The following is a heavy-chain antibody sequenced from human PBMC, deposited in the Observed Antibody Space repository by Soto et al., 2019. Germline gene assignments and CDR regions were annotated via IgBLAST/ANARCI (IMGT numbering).Heavy chain of an antibody. Sequence: QVQLVESGGGVVQPGRSLRLSCAASGLTFIRHAMHWVRQVPGKGLEWVAAISDDGSKKHYVDSVKDRFSISRDKSRNTVFLQMNSLRAEDTAVYFCAGERETSSWFLSGFEYWGQGTLVTVSS. V-gene: IGHV3-30-3*01. CDR3: AGERETSSWFLSGFEY. J-gene: IGHJ4*02. D-gene: IGHD6-19*01. CDR1: GLTFIRHA. CDR2: ISDDGSKK.